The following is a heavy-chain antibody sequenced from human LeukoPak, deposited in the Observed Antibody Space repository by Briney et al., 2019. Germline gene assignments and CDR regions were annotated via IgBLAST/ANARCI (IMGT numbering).Heavy chain of an antibody. CDR1: GFTFSSYS. CDR2: ISSSSSTI. D-gene: IGHD3-9*01. V-gene: IGHV3-48*02. CDR3: ARDERYFDWLLSPYGMDV. J-gene: IGHJ6*02. Sequence: GGSLRLSCAASGFTFSSYSMNWVRQAPGEGLEWVSYISSSSSTIYYADSVKGRFTISRDNAKNSLYLQMNSLRDEDTAVYYCARDERYFDWLLSPYGMDVWGQGTTVTVSS.